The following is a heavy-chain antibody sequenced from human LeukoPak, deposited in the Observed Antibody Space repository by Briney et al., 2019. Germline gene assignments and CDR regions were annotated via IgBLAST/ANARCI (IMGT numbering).Heavy chain of an antibody. J-gene: IGHJ6*03. D-gene: IGHD2/OR15-2a*01. Sequence: SGGSLRLSCAASGFSFTNYAMSWVRQAPARGPEWVAVIRYDGSNKYYADSVKGRFTISRDNSQNTLYLQMNSLRAEDTAVYYCARDLRKGRYMDVWGKGTTVTVSS. CDR2: IRYDGSNK. CDR1: GFSFTNYA. CDR3: ARDLRKGRYMDV. V-gene: IGHV3-33*01.